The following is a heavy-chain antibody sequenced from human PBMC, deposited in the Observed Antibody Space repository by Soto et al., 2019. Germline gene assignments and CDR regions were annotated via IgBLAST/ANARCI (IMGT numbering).Heavy chain of an antibody. CDR3: ARLYGSSVPRYYFDY. CDR2: ISAYNGNT. D-gene: IGHD6-13*01. J-gene: IGHJ4*02. Sequence: QVQLVQSGAEVKKPGASVKVSCKASGYTFTSYGISWVRQAPGQGLEWMGWISAYNGNTNYAQKLQGRVTMTTDTTTSTAYLERRSLRSDDTAVYYCARLYGSSVPRYYFDYWGQGTLVTVSS. V-gene: IGHV1-18*01. CDR1: GYTFTSYG.